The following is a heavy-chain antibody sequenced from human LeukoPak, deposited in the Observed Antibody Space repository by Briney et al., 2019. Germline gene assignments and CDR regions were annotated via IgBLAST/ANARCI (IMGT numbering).Heavy chain of an antibody. D-gene: IGHD2/OR15-2a*01. J-gene: IGHJ4*02. CDR3: ARLVLSYGNAFDH. CDR2: TNYSGNT. CDR1: SGSISGSDYY. V-gene: IGHV4-39*02. Sequence: SETLSLTCTVSSGSISGSDYYWCWIRQPPGKGLEWIGSTNYSGNTYYDSSLKSRVTISVDTSKNYFSLRLSSVTAADTAVYYCARLVLSYGNAFDHWGQGTLVTVSS.